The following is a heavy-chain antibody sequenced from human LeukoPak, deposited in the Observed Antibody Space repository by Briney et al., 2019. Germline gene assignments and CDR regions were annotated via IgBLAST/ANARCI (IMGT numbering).Heavy chain of an antibody. CDR3: AREAAMVRGGADY. CDR2: IYHSGST. CDR1: GGSISSGGYY. D-gene: IGHD3-10*01. V-gene: IGHV4-30-2*01. J-gene: IGHJ4*02. Sequence: TLSLTCTVSGGSISSGGYYWSWIRQPPGKGLEWIGYIYHSGSTYYNPSLKSRVTISVDRSKNQFSLKLSSVTAADTAVYYCAREAAMVRGGADYWGQGTLVTVSS.